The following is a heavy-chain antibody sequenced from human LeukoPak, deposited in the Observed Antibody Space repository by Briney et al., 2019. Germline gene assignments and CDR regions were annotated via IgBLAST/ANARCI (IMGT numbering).Heavy chain of an antibody. CDR1: GYTFTSYD. J-gene: IGHJ4*02. V-gene: IGHV1-8*01. D-gene: IGHD1-26*01. CDR3: ARGQVGATFPDY. CDR2: MNPNSGST. Sequence: GASVKVSCKASGYTFTSYDINWVRQATGQGLEWMGWMNPNSGSTGYAQKFQGRVTMTRNTSISTAYMELGSLRSEDTAVYYCARGQVGATFPDYWGQGTLVTVSS.